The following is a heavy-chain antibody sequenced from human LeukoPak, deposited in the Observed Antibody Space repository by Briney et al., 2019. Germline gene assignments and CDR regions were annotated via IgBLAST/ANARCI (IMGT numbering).Heavy chain of an antibody. CDR3: ARGTPERLRFLEWLPTYYGMDV. Sequence: ASVKVSCKASRYTFTRYDINWVRQATGQGLEWMGWMNPNSGNTGYAQKLQGRVTMTRNTSISTAYMELSSLRSEDTAVYYCARGTPERLRFLEWLPTYYGMDVWGQGTTVTVSS. V-gene: IGHV1-8*01. CDR2: MNPNSGNT. D-gene: IGHD3-3*01. J-gene: IGHJ6*02. CDR1: RYTFTRYD.